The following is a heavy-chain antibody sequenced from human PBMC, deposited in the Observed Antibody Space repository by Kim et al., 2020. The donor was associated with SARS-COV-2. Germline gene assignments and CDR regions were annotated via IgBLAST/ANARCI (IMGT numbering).Heavy chain of an antibody. CDR1: GFTFSSYG. CDR2: IWYDGSNK. J-gene: IGHJ3*02. Sequence: GGSLRLSCAASGFTFSSYGMHWVRQAPGKGLEWVAVIWYDGSNKYYADSVKGRFTISRDNSKNTLYLQMNSLRAEDTAVYYCARERCSYVGRKVGNDAFDIWGQGTMVTVSS. CDR3: ARERCSYVGRKVGNDAFDI. D-gene: IGHD5-18*01. V-gene: IGHV3-33*01.